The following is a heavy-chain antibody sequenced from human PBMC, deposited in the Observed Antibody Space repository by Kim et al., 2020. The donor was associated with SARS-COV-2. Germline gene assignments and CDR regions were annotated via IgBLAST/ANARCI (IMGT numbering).Heavy chain of an antibody. D-gene: IGHD6-19*01. J-gene: IGHJ4*02. CDR3: ARDMAGWTGLDY. Sequence: NYAQKCQGRLTMTRDTSTSTTYLDRRSLRSDDTAVYYCARDMAGWTGLDYWGQGTLVTVSS. V-gene: IGHV1-18*01.